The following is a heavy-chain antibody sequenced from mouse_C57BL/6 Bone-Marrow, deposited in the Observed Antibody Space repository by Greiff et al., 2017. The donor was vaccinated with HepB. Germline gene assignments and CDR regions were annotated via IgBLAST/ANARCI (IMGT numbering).Heavy chain of an antibody. D-gene: IGHD1-1*01. J-gene: IGHJ2*01. CDR2: INPNNGGT. CDR1: GYTFTDYY. Sequence: EVQLQQSGPELVKPGASVKISCKASGYTFTDYYMNWVKQSHGKSLEWIGDINPNNGGTSYNQKFKGKATLTVDKSSSTAYMELRSLTSEDSAVYYCARPLHGSSRSYFDYWGQGTTLTVSS. CDR3: ARPLHGSSRSYFDY. V-gene: IGHV1-26*01.